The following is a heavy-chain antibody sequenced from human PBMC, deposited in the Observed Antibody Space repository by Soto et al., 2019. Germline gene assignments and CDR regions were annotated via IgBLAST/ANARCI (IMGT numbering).Heavy chain of an antibody. V-gene: IGHV1-3*01. D-gene: IGHD6-13*01. Sequence: GALGKVSCKASGTTLTSYVMHWVRQDPGQRLEWMGGINAGNGNTKYSQKFQGRVTITRDTSASTAYMELSSLRSEDTAVYYCARDIAAAAVDYWGQGTLVTVSS. J-gene: IGHJ4*02. CDR3: ARDIAAAAVDY. CDR2: INAGNGNT. CDR1: GTTLTSYV.